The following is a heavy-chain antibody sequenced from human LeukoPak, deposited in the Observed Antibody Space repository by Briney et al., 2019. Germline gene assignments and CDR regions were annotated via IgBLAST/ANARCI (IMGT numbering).Heavy chain of an antibody. Sequence: GGSLRLSCAASGFTFSRYWMHWVRQAPGKGLVWVSRIDSDGSSTTYADSVKGRFTISRDNAKNTLYLQMNSLRAEDTAEYYCARDGEGGYPVDYWGQGTLVTVSS. D-gene: IGHD3-10*01. CDR2: IDSDGSST. CDR1: GFTFSRYW. V-gene: IGHV3-74*01. CDR3: ARDGEGGYPVDY. J-gene: IGHJ4*02.